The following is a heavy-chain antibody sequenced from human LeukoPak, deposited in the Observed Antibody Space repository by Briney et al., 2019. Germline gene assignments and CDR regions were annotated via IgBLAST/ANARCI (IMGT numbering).Heavy chain of an antibody. J-gene: IGHJ4*02. CDR3: ARESMRKTSDY. CDR2: IYYSGSA. CDR1: GYSISSGYY. D-gene: IGHD2-21*01. V-gene: IGHV4-38-2*02. Sequence: PSETLSLTCTVSGYSISSGYYWGWIRQPPGKGLEWIGSIYYSGSAYYNPSLKSRVTISVDTSKNQFSLKLSSVTAADTAVYYCARESMRKTSDYWGQGTLVTVSS.